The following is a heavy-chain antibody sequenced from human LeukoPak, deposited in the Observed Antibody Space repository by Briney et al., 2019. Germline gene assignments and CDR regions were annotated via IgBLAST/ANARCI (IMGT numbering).Heavy chain of an antibody. J-gene: IGHJ4*02. CDR3: VRDWTAGDY. CDR1: GFTFSSYS. D-gene: IGHD3/OR15-3a*01. V-gene: IGHV3-48*04. Sequence: GGSLRLSCAASGFTFSSYSMNWVRQAPGKGLEWVSYISSSSSTIYYADSVKGRFTISRDNAKNSLYLQMNSLRVEDTAIYYCVRDWTAGDYWGQGTLVSVSA. CDR2: ISSSSSTI.